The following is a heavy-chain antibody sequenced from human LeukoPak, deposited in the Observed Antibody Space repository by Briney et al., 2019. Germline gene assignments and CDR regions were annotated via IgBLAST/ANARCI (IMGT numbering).Heavy chain of an antibody. CDR1: GFTFSSYA. CDR2: ISGSGGST. V-gene: IGHV3-23*01. Sequence: GGSLRLSCAASGFTFSSYAMSWVRQAPGKGLEWVSAISGSGGSTYYADSVKGRFTISRDNSKNTLYLQMNSLRAEDTAVYYCAKVLFSSRRIVVPAAIFDYWGQGTLVTVSS. CDR3: AKVLFSSRRIVVPAAIFDY. D-gene: IGHD2-2*01. J-gene: IGHJ4*02.